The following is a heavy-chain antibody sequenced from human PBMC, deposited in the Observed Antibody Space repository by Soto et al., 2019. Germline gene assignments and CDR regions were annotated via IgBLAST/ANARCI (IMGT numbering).Heavy chain of an antibody. V-gene: IGHV3-23*01. J-gene: IGHJ5*01. CDR1: GFTFSSYT. D-gene: IGHD3-22*01. CDR3: AKTGRPGDYYRGFDS. Sequence: EVQLLESGGDLVQPVGSLRLSCAASGFTFSSYTMTWVRRAPGKGLEWVSDVGGNGDAKLYADSVKGRFTISRDNSKNTLYLQLERLRAEDTAIYYCAKTGRPGDYYRGFDSWGQGTLVTVSS. CDR2: VGGNGDAK.